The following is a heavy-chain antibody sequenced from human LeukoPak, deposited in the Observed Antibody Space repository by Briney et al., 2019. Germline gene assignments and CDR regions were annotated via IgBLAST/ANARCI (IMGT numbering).Heavy chain of an antibody. J-gene: IGHJ6*03. Sequence: GGSLRLSCAASGFTFSSYGMHWVRQAPGKGLEWVAFIRYDGSNKYYADSVKGRFTISRDNSKNTLYLQMNSLRAEDTAVYYCAKDTVKVATIRRVPHYMDVWGKGTTVTIS. V-gene: IGHV3-30*02. CDR1: GFTFSSYG. CDR3: AKDTVKVATIRRVPHYMDV. D-gene: IGHD5-12*01. CDR2: IRYDGSNK.